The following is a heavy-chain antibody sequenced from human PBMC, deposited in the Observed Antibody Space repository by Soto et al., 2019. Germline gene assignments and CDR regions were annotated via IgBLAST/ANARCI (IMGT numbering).Heavy chain of an antibody. D-gene: IGHD2-2*01. J-gene: IGHJ4*02. V-gene: IGHV3-21*01. CDR3: AREDSIIIPAVSDF. CDR1: GFYFNNYG. CDR2: VSKSDYT. Sequence: GGSLRLSCAVSGFYFNNYGINWVRQAPGKGLEWVSSVSKSDYTYYSDSVKGRFTISRDNAKNSVSLQMNSLRAEDTAVYYCAREDSIIIPAVSDFWGQGTLVTVSS.